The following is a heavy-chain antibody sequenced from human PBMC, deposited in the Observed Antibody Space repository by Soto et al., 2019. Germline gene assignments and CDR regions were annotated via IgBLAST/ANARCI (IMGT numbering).Heavy chain of an antibody. Sequence: QVQLVQSGAEVKKPGASVKVSCKASGYTFTSYGISWVRQAPGQGLEWMGWISAYNGNTNYAQKLQGRVTMTADTSTNTAYMELRSPRSDDTAVYYCTSAPGLRSDYWGPGTLVIASS. CDR1: GYTFTSYG. D-gene: IGHD3-9*01. CDR3: TSAPGLRSDY. V-gene: IGHV1-18*01. J-gene: IGHJ4*02. CDR2: ISAYNGNT.